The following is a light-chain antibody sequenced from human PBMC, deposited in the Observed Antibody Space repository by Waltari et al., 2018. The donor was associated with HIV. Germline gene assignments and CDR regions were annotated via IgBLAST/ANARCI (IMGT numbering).Light chain of an antibody. J-gene: IGKJ1*01. V-gene: IGKV1-39*01. CDR2: AAS. Sequence: DIKMTQSPASLPASVGDRVAVTCRASQTIETFLNWYRQKPGKVPELLIFAASSLQSGVPSRFSGSGSGTDFTLTITSLKPEDFATYYCQQTYNFPKTFGQGTKVEMK. CDR1: QTIETF. CDR3: QQTYNFPKT.